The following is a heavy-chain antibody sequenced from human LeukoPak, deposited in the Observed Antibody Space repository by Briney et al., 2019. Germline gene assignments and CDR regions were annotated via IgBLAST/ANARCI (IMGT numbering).Heavy chain of an antibody. V-gene: IGHV1-2*02. CDR3: ARVTMASHYYYYYYMDV. D-gene: IGHD3-10*01. CDR2: INPNSGGT. J-gene: IGHJ6*03. Sequence: ASVKVSCKASGYTFTGYYMHWVRQAPGQGLEWMGWINPNSGGTNYAQKFQGRVTMTRDTSISTAYMELSRLRSDDTAVYYCARVTMASHYYYYYYMDVWGKGTTVTVSS. CDR1: GYTFTGYY.